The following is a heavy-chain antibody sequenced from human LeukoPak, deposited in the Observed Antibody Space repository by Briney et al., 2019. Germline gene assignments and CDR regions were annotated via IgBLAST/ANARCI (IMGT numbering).Heavy chain of an antibody. J-gene: IGHJ3*02. CDR2: IYSGGST. D-gene: IGHD6-25*01. CDR3: ARGVRRRPDAFDI. Sequence: GGSLRLSCAASGFTVSNNYMSWVRQAPGKGLEWVSLIYSGGSTYYADSVKGRFTISRDNSKNALYLQMNSLRAEDTAVYYCARGVRRRPDAFDIWGQGTMVTVSS. CDR1: GFTVSNNY. V-gene: IGHV3-66*01.